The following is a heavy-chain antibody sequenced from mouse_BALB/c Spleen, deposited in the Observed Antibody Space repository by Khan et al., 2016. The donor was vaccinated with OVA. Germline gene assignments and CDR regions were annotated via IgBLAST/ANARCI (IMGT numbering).Heavy chain of an antibody. Sequence: EVELVESGGGLVQPGGSRKLSCAASGFTFSDYGMAWVRQAPGKGPEWVAFISDLAYTCYYADTVTGRFTLSRENANNNLYLEMRSLRAGDTAMYYCERRSGTAPFAYWGQGTLVTVSA. CDR1: GFTFSDYG. D-gene: IGHD3-3*01. V-gene: IGHV5-15*02. CDR3: ERRSGTAPFAY. CDR2: ISDLAYTC. J-gene: IGHJ3*01.